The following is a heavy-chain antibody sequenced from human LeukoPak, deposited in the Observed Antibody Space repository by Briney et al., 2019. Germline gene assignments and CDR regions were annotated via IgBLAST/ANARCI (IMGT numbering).Heavy chain of an antibody. J-gene: IGHJ4*02. V-gene: IGHV1-18*01. CDR2: ISAYNGNT. Sequence: ASVKVSCKASGGTFSSYGISWVRQAPGQGLEWMGWISAYNGNTNYAQKLQGRVTMTTDTSTSTAYMELRSLRSDDTAVYYCARAGEGGYSYGPFDYWGQGTLVTVSS. D-gene: IGHD5-18*01. CDR3: ARAGEGGYSYGPFDY. CDR1: GGTFSSYG.